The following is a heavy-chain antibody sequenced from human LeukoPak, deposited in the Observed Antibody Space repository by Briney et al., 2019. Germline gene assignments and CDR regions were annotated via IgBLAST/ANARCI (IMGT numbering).Heavy chain of an antibody. V-gene: IGHV3-23*01. J-gene: IGHJ4*02. CDR1: GFTFSSYA. CDR2: ISGSGGST. D-gene: IGHD3-3*01. Sequence: GGSLRLSCAASGFTFSSYAMSWARQPPGKGLEWVSAISGSGGSTYYGDSVKGRFTISRDNSKNTLYLQMNRLRAEDTAVYYCAKASPVLRFLEWLSFDYWGQGTLVTVSS. CDR3: AKASPVLRFLEWLSFDY.